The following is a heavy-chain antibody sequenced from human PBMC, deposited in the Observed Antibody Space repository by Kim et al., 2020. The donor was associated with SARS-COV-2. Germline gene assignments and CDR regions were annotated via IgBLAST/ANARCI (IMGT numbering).Heavy chain of an antibody. CDR3: ARVGAMVRGVPTDYYYYYGMDV. J-gene: IGHJ6*02. CDR2: TYYRSKWYN. Sequence: SQTLSLTCAISGDSVSSNSAAWNWIRQSPSRGLEWLGRTYYRSKWYNDYAVSVKSRITINPDTSKNQFSLQLNSVTPEDTAVYYCARVGAMVRGVPTDYYYYYGMDVWGQGTTVTVS. D-gene: IGHD3-10*01. CDR1: GDSVSSNSAA. V-gene: IGHV6-1*01.